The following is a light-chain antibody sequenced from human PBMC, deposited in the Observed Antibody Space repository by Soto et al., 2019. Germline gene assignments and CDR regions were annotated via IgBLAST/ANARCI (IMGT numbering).Light chain of an antibody. V-gene: IGLV1-44*01. J-gene: IGLJ2*01. CDR2: NNN. Sequence: QAVVTQPPSASGTPGQTVTISCSGSSSNIARNTESWYQEVPGTAPKLLIYNNNQRPSGVPDRFSASKSGTSASLVISGLQSEDEANYYCATWDDSLNGVVFGGGTKVTVL. CDR1: SSNIARNT. CDR3: ATWDDSLNGVV.